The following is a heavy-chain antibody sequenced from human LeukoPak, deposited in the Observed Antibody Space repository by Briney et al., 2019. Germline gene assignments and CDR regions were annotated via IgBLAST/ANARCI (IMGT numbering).Heavy chain of an antibody. CDR3: ARVSIGWYSFDY. V-gene: IGHV3-33*01. D-gene: IGHD6-19*01. CDR1: GFTFSSNG. Sequence: GGSLRLSCAASGFTFSSNGMHWVRQAPGKGLEWVAVIWYDGSNKFYADSVRGRFTISRDNAKDTVYLQMNSLRAEDTAVYYCARVSIGWYSFDYWGQGTLVTVSS. J-gene: IGHJ4*02. CDR2: IWYDGSNK.